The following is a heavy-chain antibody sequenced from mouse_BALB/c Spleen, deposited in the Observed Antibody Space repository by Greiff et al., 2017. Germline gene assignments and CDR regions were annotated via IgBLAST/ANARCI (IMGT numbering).Heavy chain of an antibody. J-gene: IGHJ1*01. Sequence: VKLQESGPELVKPGASVKISCKASGYAFSSSWMNWVKQRPGQGLEWIGRIYPGDGDTNYNGKFKGKATLTADKSSSTAYMQLSSLTSVDSAVYFCARGGYYGSSHWYFDVWGAGTTVTVSS. D-gene: IGHD1-1*01. CDR3: ARGGYYGSSHWYFDV. CDR2: IYPGDGDT. CDR1: GYAFSSSW. V-gene: IGHV1-82*01.